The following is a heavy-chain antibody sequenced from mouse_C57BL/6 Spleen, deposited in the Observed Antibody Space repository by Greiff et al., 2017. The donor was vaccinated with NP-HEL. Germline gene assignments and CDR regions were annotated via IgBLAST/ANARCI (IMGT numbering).Heavy chain of an antibody. Sequence: QVQLQQSGAELVRPGASVTLSCKASGYTFTDYEMHWVKQTPVHGLEWIGAIDPETGGTAYNQKFKGKAILTADKSSSTAYMELRSLTSEVSAVYYCTRHYGSSYLFAYWGQGTLVTVSA. CDR1: GYTFTDYE. J-gene: IGHJ3*01. V-gene: IGHV1-15*01. D-gene: IGHD1-1*01. CDR2: IDPETGGT. CDR3: TRHYGSSYLFAY.